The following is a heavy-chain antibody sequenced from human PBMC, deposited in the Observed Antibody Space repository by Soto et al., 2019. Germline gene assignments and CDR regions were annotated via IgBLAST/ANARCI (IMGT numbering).Heavy chain of an antibody. CDR2: ISHSGSA. D-gene: IGHD6-6*01. J-gene: IGHJ5*02. V-gene: IGHV4-31*03. Sequence: SETLSLTCTVSGGSIRRGGYYWSWIRQHPGRGLEWIGYISHSGSAYYNPSLKSRVIISVDTSKNHFSLNLTSVTAADTAVYYCARDEYGIDPWGQGXLVTVSS. CDR3: ARDEYGIDP. CDR1: GGSIRRGGYY.